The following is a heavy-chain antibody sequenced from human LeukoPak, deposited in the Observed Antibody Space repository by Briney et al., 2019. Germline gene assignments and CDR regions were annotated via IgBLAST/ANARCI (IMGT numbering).Heavy chain of an antibody. CDR1: GHTFTSYY. J-gene: IGHJ4*02. CDR2: INPSGGST. D-gene: IGHD4-17*01. V-gene: IGHV1-46*01. Sequence: ASVKVSWKASGHTFTSYYMHWGRQAPGQGLEWEGLINPSGGSTSYAQKCQARVTMTRDTSTSTVYMELSSLSSEDTAVYYCARGIMTTVTTIDYWGQGTLVTVSS. CDR3: ARGIMTTVTTIDY.